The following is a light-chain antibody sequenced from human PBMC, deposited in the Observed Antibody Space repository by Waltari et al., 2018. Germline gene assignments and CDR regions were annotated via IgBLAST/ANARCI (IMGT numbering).Light chain of an antibody. V-gene: IGLV3-21*04. CDR1: NIESKS. Sequence: YVLTQPPSVSVAPGKTATLTCGGENIESKSVNWYQQKPGQAPVLVLFYDTDRPSGIPDRFSGSSSGNTATLTISWVEAGDEADYHCQVWDDTTNSGVFGGGTRLTVL. CDR3: QVWDDTTNSGV. CDR2: YDT. J-gene: IGLJ3*02.